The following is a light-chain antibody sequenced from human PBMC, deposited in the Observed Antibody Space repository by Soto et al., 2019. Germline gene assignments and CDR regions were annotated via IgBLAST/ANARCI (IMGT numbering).Light chain of an antibody. Sequence: QSVLTQPPSVSGAPGQRVTISCTGSSSNIGAGYDVHWYQQLPGTAPKPLIYGNSNRPSGVPDRFSGSKSGTSATLVITGLQVEDEADYCCQSYDNSLSGYVFGTGTKVTVL. CDR1: SSNIGAGYD. J-gene: IGLJ1*01. CDR2: GNS. CDR3: QSYDNSLSGYV. V-gene: IGLV1-40*01.